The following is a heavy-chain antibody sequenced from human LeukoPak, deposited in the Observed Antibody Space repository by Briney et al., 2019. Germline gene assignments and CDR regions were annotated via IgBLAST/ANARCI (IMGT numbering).Heavy chain of an antibody. Sequence: PGGSLRLSCTASGFTFGDYAMNWVRQAPGKGLEWVGFIRSKAYGGTTEYAASVKGRFTISRDDSKSIAYLLMNSLKTEDTAVYYCTRDPRGSYGPDAFDIWGQGTMVTVSS. CDR1: GFTFGDYA. CDR2: IRSKAYGGTT. V-gene: IGHV3-49*04. J-gene: IGHJ3*02. D-gene: IGHD1-26*01. CDR3: TRDPRGSYGPDAFDI.